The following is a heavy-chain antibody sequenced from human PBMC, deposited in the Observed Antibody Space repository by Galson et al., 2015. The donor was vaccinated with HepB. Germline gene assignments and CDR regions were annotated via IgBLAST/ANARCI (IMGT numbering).Heavy chain of an antibody. D-gene: IGHD4-11*01. CDR3: ARVLDMTTVTHYYYYGMDV. CDR2: ISYDGSNK. V-gene: IGHV3-30-3*01. J-gene: IGHJ6*02. Sequence: SLRLSCAASGFTFSSYAMHWVRQAPGKGLGWVAVISYDGSNKYYADSVKGRFTISRDNSKNTLYLQMNSLRAEDTAVYYCARVLDMTTVTHYYYYGMDVWGQGTTVTVSS. CDR1: GFTFSSYA.